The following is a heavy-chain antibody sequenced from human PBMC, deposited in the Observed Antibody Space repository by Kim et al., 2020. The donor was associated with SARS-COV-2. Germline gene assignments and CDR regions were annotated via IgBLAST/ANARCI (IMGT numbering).Heavy chain of an antibody. D-gene: IGHD2-2*01. CDR3: ARVPYCSSTSCYRIFDY. V-gene: IGHV5-10-1*01. CDR2: IDPSDSYT. J-gene: IGHJ4*02. CDR1: GYSFTSYW. Sequence: GESLKISYKGSGYSFTSYWISWVRQMPGKGLEWMGRIDPSDSYTNYSPSFQGHVTISADKSISTAYLQWSSLKASDTAMYYCARVPYCSSTSCYRIFDYWGQGTLVTVSS.